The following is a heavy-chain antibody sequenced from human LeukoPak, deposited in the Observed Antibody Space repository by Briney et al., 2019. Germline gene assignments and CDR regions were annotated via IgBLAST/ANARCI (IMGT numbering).Heavy chain of an antibody. Sequence: GGSVKVSCKASGYTFTGYYMHWVRQAPGQGLEWMGWINPNSGGTNYAQKFQGRVTMTRDTSISTAYMELSSLRSEDTAVYYCLTMVRGAFDYWGQGTLVTVSS. CDR2: INPNSGGT. D-gene: IGHD3-10*01. V-gene: IGHV1-2*02. J-gene: IGHJ4*02. CDR3: LTMVRGAFDY. CDR1: GYTFTGYY.